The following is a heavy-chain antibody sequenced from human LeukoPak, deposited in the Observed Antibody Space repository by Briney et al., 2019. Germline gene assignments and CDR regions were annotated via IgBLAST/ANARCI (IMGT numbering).Heavy chain of an antibody. J-gene: IGHJ4*02. CDR1: GFTFDTYG. CDR2: ITGGSNTI. D-gene: IGHD2-15*01. CDR3: ARDRMGGSFDY. V-gene: IGHV3-48*01. Sequence: GGSLRLPCAASGFTFDTYGMNWVRQAPGKGLEWVSFITGGSNTIYYADSVKGRFTISRDNAKNSLYLQMNSLRVEDTAVYYCARDRMGGSFDYWGQGTLVTVSS.